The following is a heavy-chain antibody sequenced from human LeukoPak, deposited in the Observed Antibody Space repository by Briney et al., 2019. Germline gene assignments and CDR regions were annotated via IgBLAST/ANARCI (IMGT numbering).Heavy chain of an antibody. CDR3: AREASTIWPNWFDP. J-gene: IGHJ5*02. CDR2: IGAYNGNT. CDR1: GYTFTPYG. V-gene: IGHV1-18*01. Sequence: ASVKVSCKASGYTFTPYGISWVRQAPGQGLEWMGWIGAYNGNTKYAQNLWDRVTMTTDTSTGTASMELRGLRSDDTAMYGCAREASTIWPNWFDPWGQGTLGTVSS.